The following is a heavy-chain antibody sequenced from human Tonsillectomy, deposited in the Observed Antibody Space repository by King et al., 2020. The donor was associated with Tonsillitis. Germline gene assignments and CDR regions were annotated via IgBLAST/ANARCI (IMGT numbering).Heavy chain of an antibody. CDR2: INPNSGGT. CDR3: AGQDLTGDRLYFYCYGMDV. J-gene: IGHJ6*02. Sequence: QLVQSGAEVKKPGASVKVSCKASGFTFTGYYMHWVRQAPGQGLEWMGWINPNSGGTNYAQKFQGRVTMTRETSISTAYMELSRLGSDDTAVYYCAGQDLTGDRLYFYCYGMDVWGQGTTVTVSS. V-gene: IGHV1-2*02. CDR1: GFTFTGYY. D-gene: IGHD7-27*01.